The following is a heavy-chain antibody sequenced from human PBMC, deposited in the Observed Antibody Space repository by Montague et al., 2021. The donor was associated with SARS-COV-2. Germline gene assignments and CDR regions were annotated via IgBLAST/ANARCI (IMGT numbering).Heavy chain of an antibody. Sequence: SLRLSCAASGFTVSSNYMTWVRQAPGKGLEWVSVIYSGGTTSYADSVKGRFTISRDNSKNTLNLQMNSLRAEDTAVYYCARGSGWFLEEYYFDYWGQGTLVTVSS. CDR1: GFTVSSNY. D-gene: IGHD6-19*01. CDR2: IYSGGTT. V-gene: IGHV3-53*01. J-gene: IGHJ4*02. CDR3: ARGSGWFLEEYYFDY.